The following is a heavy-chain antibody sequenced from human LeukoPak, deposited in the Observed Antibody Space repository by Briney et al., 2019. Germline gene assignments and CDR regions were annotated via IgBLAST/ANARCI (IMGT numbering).Heavy chain of an antibody. Sequence: GGSLRLSCAASGFTFSSYGMHWVRQAPGKGLEWVALLAGDGVNIFYADSVKGRFTISRDNSKNTLYLQMNSLRPEDTAVYYCAKAAVYSNRWTPFDDWGQGTLVTVSS. CDR1: GFTFSSYG. D-gene: IGHD2/OR15-2a*01. J-gene: IGHJ4*02. V-gene: IGHV3-30*02. CDR3: AKAAVYSNRWTPFDD. CDR2: LAGDGVNI.